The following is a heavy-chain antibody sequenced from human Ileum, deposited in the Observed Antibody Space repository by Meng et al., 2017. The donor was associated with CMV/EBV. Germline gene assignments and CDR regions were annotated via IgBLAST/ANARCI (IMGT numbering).Heavy chain of an antibody. J-gene: IGHJ6*02. CDR2: IYYSGST. Sequence: SETLSLTCTVSGGSISSSSYYWGWIRQPPGKGLEWIGSIYYSGSTYYNPYLKSRVTISVDTSKNQFSLKLSSVTAADTAVYYCARDRGAVAGDHYYYYYGMDVWGQGTTVTVSS. D-gene: IGHD6-19*01. V-gene: IGHV4-39*07. CDR1: GGSISSSSYY. CDR3: ARDRGAVAGDHYYYYYGMDV.